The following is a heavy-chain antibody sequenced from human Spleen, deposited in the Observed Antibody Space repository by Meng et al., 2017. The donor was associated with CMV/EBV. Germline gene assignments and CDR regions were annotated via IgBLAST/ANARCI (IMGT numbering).Heavy chain of an antibody. J-gene: IGHJ4*02. V-gene: IGHV3-7*01. CDR3: ARRGYNGSGPRPFDY. Sequence: GESLKISCAASGFTFSSYWMSWVRQAPGKGLEWVANIKQDGSEKYYVDSVKGRFTISRDNTKNSLYLQLNSLRGDDTAVYYCARRGYNGSGPRPFDYWGQGTLVTVSS. CDR2: IKQDGSEK. CDR1: GFTFSSYW. D-gene: IGHD3-10*01.